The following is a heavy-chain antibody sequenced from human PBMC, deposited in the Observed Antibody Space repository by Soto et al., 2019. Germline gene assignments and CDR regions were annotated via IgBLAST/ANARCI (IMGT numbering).Heavy chain of an antibody. CDR3: ARDHVDIVATITGYWYFDL. J-gene: IGHJ2*01. CDR1: GGTFSSYA. Sequence: GASVKVSCKASGGTFSSYAISWVRQAPGQGLEWMGGIIPIFGTANYAQKFQGRVTITADKSTSTAYMELSSLRSEDTAVYYCARDHVDIVATITGYWYFDLWGRGTLVTVSS. D-gene: IGHD5-12*01. CDR2: IIPIFGTA. V-gene: IGHV1-69*06.